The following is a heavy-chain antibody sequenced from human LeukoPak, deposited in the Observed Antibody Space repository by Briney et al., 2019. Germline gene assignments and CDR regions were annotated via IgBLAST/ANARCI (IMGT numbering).Heavy chain of an antibody. CDR2: MNPKNGHT. CDR1: GYTFTSYD. D-gene: IGHD2-2*01. CDR3: ARNLMYCSSTTCYLDY. J-gene: IGHJ4*02. Sequence: ASVKVSCKASGYTFTSYDIHWVRQATGQGLEWMGLMNPKNGHTVYAQKFQGRVTMTRDTSINTAYLELSSLRSEDTAVYYCARNLMYCSSTTCYLDYWGQGTLVTVSS. V-gene: IGHV1-8*01.